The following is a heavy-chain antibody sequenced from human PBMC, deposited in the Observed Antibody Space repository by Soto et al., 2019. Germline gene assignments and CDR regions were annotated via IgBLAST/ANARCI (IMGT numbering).Heavy chain of an antibody. Sequence: KPSETLSLTCTVSGGSISSSDYYWSWIRQVPGKGLAWIGHIYVTGPVDSNPSLRDRITISQATSERQFSLNLRLVTAADTAVYYCARLRIATNNYKWFDPWGQGTLVTVSS. D-gene: IGHD2-21*01. CDR2: IYVTGPV. CDR1: GGSISSSDYY. J-gene: IGHJ5*02. V-gene: IGHV4-31*03. CDR3: ARLRIATNNYKWFDP.